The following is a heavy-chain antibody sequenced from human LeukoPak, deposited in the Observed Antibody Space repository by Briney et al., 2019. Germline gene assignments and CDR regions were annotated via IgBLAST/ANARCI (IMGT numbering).Heavy chain of an antibody. V-gene: IGHV1-8*01. CDR2: MNPNSGNT. J-gene: IGHJ5*02. D-gene: IGHD6-13*01. Sequence: ASVKVSCKASGYTFTSYDINWVRQATGQGLEWMGWMNPNSGNTGYAQKFQGRVTMTRNTSISTAYMELSSLRSEDTAVYYCARSPPGGQQLVSAWFDPWGQGALVTVSS. CDR1: GYTFTSYD. CDR3: ARSPPGGQQLVSAWFDP.